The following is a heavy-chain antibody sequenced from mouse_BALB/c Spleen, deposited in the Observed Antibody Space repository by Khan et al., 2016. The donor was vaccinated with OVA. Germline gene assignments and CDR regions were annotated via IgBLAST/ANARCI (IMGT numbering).Heavy chain of an antibody. CDR1: GFSLTNYG. Sequence: QVQLKESGPGLAAPSQSLSTTCTISGFSLTNYGVHWVRQPPGKGLEWLVVIWSDGSTTYNSALKSRLTITKDNSQSQVFLKMNSLQTDDTAIYFCARQPYYHYNIMDYWGQGTSVTVSS. CDR2: IWSDGST. V-gene: IGHV2-6-1*01. J-gene: IGHJ4*01. D-gene: IGHD2-10*01. CDR3: ARQPYYHYNIMDY.